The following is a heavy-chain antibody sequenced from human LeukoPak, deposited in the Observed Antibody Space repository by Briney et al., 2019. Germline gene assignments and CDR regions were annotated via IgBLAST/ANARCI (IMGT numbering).Heavy chain of an antibody. CDR2: IYSDNT. CDR1: GFTVSSNS. V-gene: IGHV3-53*01. D-gene: IGHD3-3*01. J-gene: IGHJ4*02. CDR3: AKGTFHDFWSGPSFDY. Sequence: GGSLRLSCTVSGFTVSSNSMSWVRQAPGKGLEWVSFIYSDNTHYSDSVKGRFTTSRDNSKNTLFLQMNSLRAEDTAVYYCAKGTFHDFWSGPSFDYWGQGTLVTVSS.